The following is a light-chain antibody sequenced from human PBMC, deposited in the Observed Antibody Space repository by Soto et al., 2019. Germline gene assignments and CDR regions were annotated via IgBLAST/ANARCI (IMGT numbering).Light chain of an antibody. CDR1: QSLRFTNGYNY. Sequence: DIVMTQSPLSLPVTPGEPASISCRSSQSLRFTNGYNYLDWYLQKPGQAPQLLIYWGSNRASGVPDRFSGSGSGTDFTLKISRVEAEDVGVYYCMQALQTPITFGQGTRLEIK. V-gene: IGKV2-28*01. J-gene: IGKJ5*01. CDR3: MQALQTPIT. CDR2: WGS.